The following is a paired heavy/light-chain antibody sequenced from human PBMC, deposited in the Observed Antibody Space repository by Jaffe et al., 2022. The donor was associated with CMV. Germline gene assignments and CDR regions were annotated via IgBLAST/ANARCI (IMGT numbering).Light chain of an antibody. CDR3: QQYGSSPWE. J-gene: IGKJ1*01. CDR2: GAS. V-gene: IGKV3-20*01. Sequence: EIVLTQSPGTLSLSPGERATLSCRASQSVSSSYLAWYQQKPGQAPRLLIYGASSRATGIPDRFSGSGSGTDFTLTISRLEPEDFAVYYCQQYGSSPWEFGQGTKVEIK. CDR1: QSVSSSY.
Heavy chain of an antibody. D-gene: IGHD3-22*01. Sequence: QVQLVQSGAEVKKPGASVKVSCKASGYTFTSYGISWVRQAPGQGLEWMGWISAYNGNTNYAQKLQGRVTMTTDTSTSTAYMELRSLRSDDTAVYYCARDWDGYYYDSSGYYFPHYYYYMDVWGKGTTVTVSS. CDR3: ARDWDGYYYDSSGYYFPHYYYYMDV. CDR2: ISAYNGNT. CDR1: GYTFTSYG. V-gene: IGHV1-18*04. J-gene: IGHJ6*03.